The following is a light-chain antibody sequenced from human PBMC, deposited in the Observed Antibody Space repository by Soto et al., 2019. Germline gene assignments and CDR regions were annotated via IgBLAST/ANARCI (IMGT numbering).Light chain of an antibody. CDR3: AAWDDTLNCHVV. CDR2: STN. Sequence: QSVLTQPPSASGTPGQRVTISCSGSSSNIGSNSANWYQQLPGTAPKLVMYSTNQRPSGVPDRFSGSKSGTSASLAISDLQSEDEADYYCAAWDDTLNCHVVFGGGTKLTGL. V-gene: IGLV1-44*01. CDR1: SSNIGSNS. J-gene: IGLJ2*01.